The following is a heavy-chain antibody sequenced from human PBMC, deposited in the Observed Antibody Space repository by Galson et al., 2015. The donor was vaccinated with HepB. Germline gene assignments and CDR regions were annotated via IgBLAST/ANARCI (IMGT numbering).Heavy chain of an antibody. CDR3: TTTVGVRGVTDTLFDY. Sequence: SLRLSCAASGFTFSNAWMNWVRQAPGKGLEWVGRIKSKTDGGTTDYAAPVKGRFTISRDDSKNTLYLQMNSLKTEDTAVYYCTTTVGVRGVTDTLFDYWGQGTLVTVSS. V-gene: IGHV3-15*07. J-gene: IGHJ4*02. D-gene: IGHD3-10*01. CDR2: IKSKTDGGTT. CDR1: GFTFSNAW.